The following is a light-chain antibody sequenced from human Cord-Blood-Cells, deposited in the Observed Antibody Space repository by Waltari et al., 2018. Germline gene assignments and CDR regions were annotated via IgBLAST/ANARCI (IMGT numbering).Light chain of an antibody. J-gene: IGLJ3*02. CDR2: EGS. CDR1: SSDVGCYNL. Sequence: SALTQPASVSGSPGQSIPLSCTGTSSDVGCYNLVSWYQQHPGKAPKLMIYEGSKRHSGVSNRFSGSKSGNTASLRISGLQAEDEADYYCCSYAGSSTSVFGGGTKLTVL. CDR3: CSYAGSSTSV. V-gene: IGLV2-23*01.